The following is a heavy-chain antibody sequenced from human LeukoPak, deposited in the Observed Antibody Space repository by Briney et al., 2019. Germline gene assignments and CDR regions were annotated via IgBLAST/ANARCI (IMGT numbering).Heavy chain of an antibody. CDR3: AKAGYASGTYYPPYDY. Sequence: GGSLRLSCAASGFTFSNYGRSWVRQAPGKGLEWVSAISNSGGSTSYAYSVNARFTISRDSSKNTLYLQMHSLRPEDTAVYYCAKAGYASGTYYPPYDYWGQGTLVTVSS. CDR1: GFTFSNYG. J-gene: IGHJ4*02. V-gene: IGHV3-23*01. CDR2: ISNSGGST. D-gene: IGHD3-10*01.